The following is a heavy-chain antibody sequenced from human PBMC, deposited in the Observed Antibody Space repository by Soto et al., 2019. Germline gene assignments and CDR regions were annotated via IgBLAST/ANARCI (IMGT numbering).Heavy chain of an antibody. CDR2: IIPIFGTA. D-gene: IGHD5-18*01. CDR3: ASRGYSYGHKLYYYYGMDV. J-gene: IGHJ6*02. V-gene: IGHV1-69*13. CDR1: GGTFSSYA. Sequence: SVKVSCKASGGTFSSYAISWVRQAPGQGLEWMGGIIPIFGTANYAQKFQGRVTITADESTSTAYMELSSLRSEDTAVYYCASRGYSYGHKLYYYYGMDVWGQGTTVTVSS.